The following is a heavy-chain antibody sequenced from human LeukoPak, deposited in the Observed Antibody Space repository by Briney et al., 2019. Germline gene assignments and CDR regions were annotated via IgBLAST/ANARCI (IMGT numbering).Heavy chain of an antibody. V-gene: IGHV4-39*02. CDR2: IYYSGST. J-gene: IGHJ6*02. D-gene: IGHD4-23*01. Sequence: PSETLSLTCIVSGGSISSISSNNYHWAWIRQPPGKGLEWIGSIYYSGSTYYNPSLKSRVTISVDTSKNQFSLKLSSVTAADTALYYCAREMGVVTAHGIDVWGQGTTVTVSS. CDR1: GGSISSISSNNYH. CDR3: AREMGVVTAHGIDV.